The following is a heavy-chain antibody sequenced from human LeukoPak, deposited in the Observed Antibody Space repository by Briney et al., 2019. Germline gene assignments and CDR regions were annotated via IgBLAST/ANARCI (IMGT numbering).Heavy chain of an antibody. CDR2: ISSNGGST. J-gene: IGHJ4*02. CDR1: GFTFSSYA. V-gene: IGHV3-64*01. CDR3: ARAAVAGLFDY. D-gene: IGHD6-19*01. Sequence: GGSLRLSCAASGFTFSSYAMHWVRQAPGKGLEYVSAISSNGGSTYYANSVKGRSTISRDNSKNTLYLQMGSLRAEDMAVYYCARAAVAGLFDYWGQGTLVTVSS.